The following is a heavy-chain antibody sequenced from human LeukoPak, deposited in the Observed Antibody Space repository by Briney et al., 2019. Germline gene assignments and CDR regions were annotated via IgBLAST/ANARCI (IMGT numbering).Heavy chain of an antibody. CDR1: GFTFSSYA. CDR3: AKDRDFVDSSANFGY. CDR2: ISYDGSNK. V-gene: IGHV3-30-3*01. D-gene: IGHD6-19*01. Sequence: PGRSLRLSCAASGFTFSSYAMHWVRQAPGKGLEWVAVISYDGSNKYYADSVKGRFTISRDNSKNTLYLQMNSLRAEDTAVYYCAKDRDFVDSSANFGYWGQGTLVTVSS. J-gene: IGHJ4*02.